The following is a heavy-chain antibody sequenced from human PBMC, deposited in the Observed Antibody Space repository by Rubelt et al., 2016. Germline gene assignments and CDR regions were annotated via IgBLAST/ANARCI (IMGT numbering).Heavy chain of an antibody. V-gene: IGHV1-18*01. D-gene: IGHD5-24*01. Sequence: QVQLVQSGAEVKKPGSSVKVSCKASGYTFTSYGISWVRQAPGQGLEWMGWISAYNGNTHYAQKRQGRVTMTTDTSTGTGYMELRSLRSDVTAVYYCTRRDGYNWDDAFDIWGQGTMVTVSS. CDR3: TRRDGYNWDDAFDI. J-gene: IGHJ3*02. CDR1: GYTFTSYG. CDR2: ISAYNGNT.